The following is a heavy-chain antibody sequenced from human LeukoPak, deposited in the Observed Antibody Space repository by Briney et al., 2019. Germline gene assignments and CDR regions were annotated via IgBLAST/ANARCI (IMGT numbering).Heavy chain of an antibody. Sequence: PSETLSLTCAVYGGSFSGYYLSWIRQPPGKGLEWIGEINHSGSTNYNPSLKSRVTISVDTSKSQFSLKLSSVTAADTAVYYCARAKQASFDPWGQGTLVTVSS. J-gene: IGHJ5*02. V-gene: IGHV4-34*01. CDR1: GGSFSGYY. CDR2: INHSGST. D-gene: IGHD6-13*01. CDR3: ARAKQASFDP.